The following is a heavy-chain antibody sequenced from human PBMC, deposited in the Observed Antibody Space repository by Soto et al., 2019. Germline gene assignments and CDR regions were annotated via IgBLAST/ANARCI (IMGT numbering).Heavy chain of an antibody. CDR2: ISYDGSNK. CDR3: ANNLVPAAKVYDMDV. J-gene: IGHJ6*02. CDR1: GFSFSNYG. V-gene: IGHV3-30*18. D-gene: IGHD2-2*01. Sequence: PGGSLRLSCAASGFSFSNYGMHWVRQAPGKGLEWVAVISYDGSNKYYADSVKGRFTTSRDNSKNTLYLQMNSLRAEDTAVYYCANNLVPAAKVYDMDVWGQGTTVTVSS.